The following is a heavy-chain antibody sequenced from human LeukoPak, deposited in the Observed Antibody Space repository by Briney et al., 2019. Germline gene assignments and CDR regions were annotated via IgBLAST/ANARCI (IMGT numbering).Heavy chain of an antibody. D-gene: IGHD6-13*01. V-gene: IGHV3-13*01. Sequence: GGSLRLSCAASGFTLSSYDMHWVRQATGKGLEWVSAIGTAGDTYYPGSVKGRFTISRENAKNSLYLQMNSLRAEDTAVYYCARPGIAAAGTWDGFDYWGQGTLVTVSS. CDR1: GFTLSSYD. CDR2: IGTAGDT. CDR3: ARPGIAAAGTWDGFDY. J-gene: IGHJ4*02.